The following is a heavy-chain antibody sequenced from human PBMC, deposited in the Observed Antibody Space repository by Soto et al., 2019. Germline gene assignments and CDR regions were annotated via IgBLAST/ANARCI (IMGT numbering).Heavy chain of an antibody. J-gene: IGHJ6*02. CDR2: ISYDGSNK. V-gene: IGHV3-30*03. CDR3: ASIIQQPTLRLYYGMDV. CDR1: GFTFSSCG. Sequence: GGSLRLSCAASGFTFSSCGMHWVRQAPGKGLEWVAVISYDGSNKYYADSVKGRFTISRDNAKSSLYLQMNSLRAEDTAVYYCASIIQQPTLRLYYGMDVWGQGTTVTVSS. D-gene: IGHD3-16*01.